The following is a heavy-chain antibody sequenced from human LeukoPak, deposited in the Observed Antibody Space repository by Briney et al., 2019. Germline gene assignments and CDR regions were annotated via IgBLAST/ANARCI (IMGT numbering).Heavy chain of an antibody. Sequence: GGSLRLSCAASGFTFSSFEMNWVRQAPGKGLEWVSSISSDSNYIYYADSVKGRFTISRDNAKNSLFLQMNSLRAEDTSVYYCASDLRYPANWGQGTLVTVSS. CDR1: GFTFSSFE. V-gene: IGHV3-21*01. CDR2: ISSDSNYI. J-gene: IGHJ4*02. CDR3: ASDLRYPAN. D-gene: IGHD4-17*01.